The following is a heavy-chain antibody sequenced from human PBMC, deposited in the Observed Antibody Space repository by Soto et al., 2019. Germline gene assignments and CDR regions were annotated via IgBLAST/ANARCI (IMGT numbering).Heavy chain of an antibody. J-gene: IGHJ5*02. CDR2: IVPTVDTS. CDR1: GATFSSYA. CDR3: VRIVAIPAYPDT. Sequence: QVQLVQSGAEVRQPASSVKVSCKTSGATFSSYAITWVRQAPGQGLEWMGGIVPTVDTSTYAQKFQGRVTITAHKSTNTVYMELSSLRSDDTAVYYCVRIVAIPAYPDTGGQGTLVTVSS. V-gene: IGHV1-69*14. D-gene: IGHD2-15*01.